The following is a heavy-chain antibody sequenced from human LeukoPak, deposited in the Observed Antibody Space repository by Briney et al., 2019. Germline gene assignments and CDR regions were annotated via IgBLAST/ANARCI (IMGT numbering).Heavy chain of an antibody. CDR2: INPNSGGT. CDR1: GYTCAGYY. CDR3: ARASGTEYYYYYMDV. V-gene: IGHV1-2*02. J-gene: IGHJ6*03. Sequence: SMKVSCKASGYTCAGYYMQWVREAPGQGLEWMGWINPNSGGTNYAQKFQGRVTMTRDTSISTAYMELSRLRSDDTAVYYCARASGTEYYYYYMDVWGKGTTVTVSS. D-gene: IGHD1-1*01.